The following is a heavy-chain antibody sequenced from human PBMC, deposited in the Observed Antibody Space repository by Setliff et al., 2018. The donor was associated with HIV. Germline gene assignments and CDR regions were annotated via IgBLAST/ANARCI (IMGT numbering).Heavy chain of an antibody. V-gene: IGHV1-46*01. CDR3: AGAGAWQRNALDI. Sequence: ASVKVSCKASGGTLSSYTLSWVRQAPGQGLEWMGVIHPSGGSTSYAQSFQDRVTMTRDTSTSTVYMELSRLRSDDTAVYYCAGAGAWQRNALDIWGQGTMVTVSS. CDR2: IHPSGGST. J-gene: IGHJ3*02. D-gene: IGHD5-12*01. CDR1: GGTLSSYT.